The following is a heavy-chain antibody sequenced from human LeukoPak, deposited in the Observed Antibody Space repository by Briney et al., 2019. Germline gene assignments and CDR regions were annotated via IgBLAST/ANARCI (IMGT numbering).Heavy chain of an antibody. CDR2: IYYSGST. J-gene: IGHJ6*02. CDR1: GGSISSYY. V-gene: IGHV4-59*08. Sequence: SETLSLTFTVSGGSISSYYWSWIRQPPGKGLEWIGYIYYSGSTNYNPSLKSRVTISVDTSKNQFSLKLSSVTAADTAVYYCARQNLDYYYYYGMDVWGQGTTVTVSS. CDR3: ARQNLDYYYYYGMDV.